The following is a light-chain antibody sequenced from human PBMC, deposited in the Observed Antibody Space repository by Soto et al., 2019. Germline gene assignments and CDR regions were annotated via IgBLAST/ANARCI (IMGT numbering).Light chain of an antibody. CDR1: QSVSSN. CDR2: GAS. CDR3: QQYKNWPPVT. J-gene: IGKJ4*01. V-gene: IGKV3D-15*01. Sequence: VMTQSPATLPVPSGDNAPLSCKASQSVSSNLAWYQQKPGQAPRLLIYGASTRATGVPARFSGSGSGTEFTLAISSLQSEDFAVYFCQQYKNWPPVTFGGGTKVDIK.